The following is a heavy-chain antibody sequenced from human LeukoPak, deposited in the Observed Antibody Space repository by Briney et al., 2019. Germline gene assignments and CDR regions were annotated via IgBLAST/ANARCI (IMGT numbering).Heavy chain of an antibody. Sequence: PGGSLRLSCSASGFNFNRFAMHWVCPAPGKGLGYVSAISSNGGSTYNADSVKGRFTISRDNSRNTLYLQMSSLRAEDTAVYYCVTGRAAIDYWGQGTLVTVSS. CDR1: GFNFNRFA. J-gene: IGHJ4*02. CDR3: VTGRAAIDY. D-gene: IGHD6-25*01. CDR2: ISSNGGST. V-gene: IGHV3-64D*09.